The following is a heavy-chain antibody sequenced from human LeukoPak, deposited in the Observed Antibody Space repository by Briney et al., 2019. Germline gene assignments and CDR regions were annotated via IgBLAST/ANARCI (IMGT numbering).Heavy chain of an antibody. J-gene: IGHJ4*02. CDR3: ARGTGWPQFDY. Sequence: SQTLSLTCAISGDSVSRDSIAWHWIRQSPSRGLEWLGRTYYKSAWYNDYAVSVKGRIIINPDTSKNQFSLQLNSVTPEDTAVYCARGTGWPQFDYWGQGTLVTVSS. CDR1: GDSVSRDSIA. V-gene: IGHV6-1*01. CDR2: TYYKSAWYN. D-gene: IGHD6-19*01.